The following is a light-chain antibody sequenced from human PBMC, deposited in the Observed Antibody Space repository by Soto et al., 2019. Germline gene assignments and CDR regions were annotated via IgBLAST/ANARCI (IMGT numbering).Light chain of an antibody. V-gene: IGKV1-39*01. CDR2: AAS. Sequence: DIPMTQSPSSLSASVGDRVIITCRASQSISSHLNWYQQKPGKAPKLLIYAASSLQSGVPSRFSGSGSGTDFTLTISSLQPEDFATYYCQQSHSTLYTFGQGTKLEIK. CDR1: QSISSH. J-gene: IGKJ2*01. CDR3: QQSHSTLYT.